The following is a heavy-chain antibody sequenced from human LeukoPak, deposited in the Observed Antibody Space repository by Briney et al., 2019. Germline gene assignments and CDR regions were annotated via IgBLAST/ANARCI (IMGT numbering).Heavy chain of an antibody. CDR2: IYYSGST. CDR1: GGSISSYY. CDR3: ARDYHSRRN. Sequence: PSETLSLTCTVSGGSISSYYWSWIRQPPGKGLEWIGYIYYSGSTNYNPSLKSRVTISVDTSKNQFSLKLSSVTAADTAVYYCARDYHSRRNWGQGTLVTVSS. D-gene: IGHD6-13*01. J-gene: IGHJ4*02. V-gene: IGHV4-59*12.